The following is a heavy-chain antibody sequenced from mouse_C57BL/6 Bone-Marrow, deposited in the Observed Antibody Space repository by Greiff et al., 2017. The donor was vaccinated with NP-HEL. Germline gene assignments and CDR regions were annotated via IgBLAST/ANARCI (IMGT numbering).Heavy chain of an antibody. Sequence: DVKLVESGGDLVKPGGSLKLSCAASGFTFSSYGMSWVRQTPDKRLEWVATISSGGSYTYYPDSVKGRFTISRDNAKNTLYLQMSSLKSEDTAMYYCAGWDVGYYFDYWGQGTTLTVSS. CDR1: GFTFSSYG. J-gene: IGHJ2*01. CDR3: AGWDVGYYFDY. CDR2: ISSGGSYT. D-gene: IGHD4-1*01. V-gene: IGHV5-6*02.